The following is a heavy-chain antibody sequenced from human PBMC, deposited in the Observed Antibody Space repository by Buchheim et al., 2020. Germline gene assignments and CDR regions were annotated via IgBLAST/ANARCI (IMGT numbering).Heavy chain of an antibody. J-gene: IGHJ6*02. D-gene: IGHD2-21*02. V-gene: IGHV4-59*12. CDR3: ARDCGGDCYGHYYGLDV. CDR2: VSASGDS. Sequence: QVQLQESGPGLVKPSETLSLTCNVSGGSITGSYWSWIRQPPGKGLEWIGYVSASGDSIYNPSLESRVTLSLETSKNHFSLKLRSATAADTAIYYCARDCGGDCYGHYYGLDVWGQGTT. CDR1: GGSITGSY.